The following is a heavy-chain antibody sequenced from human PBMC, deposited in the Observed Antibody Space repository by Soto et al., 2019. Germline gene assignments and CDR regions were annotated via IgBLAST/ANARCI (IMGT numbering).Heavy chain of an antibody. Sequence: GGSLRLSCTASGFTFSSYALHWVRQAPGKGLDWVAVISYDGINKYYADSVKGRFTISRDNSKSTLYLQMNSLRPDDTAVYYCARDSIMMVGPTTSDYYGMDVWGQGTTVTVSS. V-gene: IGHV3-30-3*01. J-gene: IGHJ6*02. CDR1: GFTFSSYA. CDR3: ARDSIMMVGPTTSDYYGMDV. CDR2: ISYDGINK. D-gene: IGHD1-26*01.